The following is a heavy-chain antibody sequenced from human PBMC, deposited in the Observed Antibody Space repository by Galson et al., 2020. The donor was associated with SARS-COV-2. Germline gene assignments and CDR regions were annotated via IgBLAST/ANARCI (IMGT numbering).Heavy chain of an antibody. CDR3: AREFGDSSGYSGLDYYYYGMDV. J-gene: IGHJ6*02. CDR1: GFTFSDHY. CDR2: TRNKANSYTT. V-gene: IGHV3-72*01. D-gene: IGHD3-22*01. Sequence: TGGSLRLSCAASGFTFSDHYMDWVRQAPGKGLEWVGRTRNKANSYTTEYAASVKGRFTISRDDSKNSLYLQMNSLKTEDTAVYYCAREFGDSSGYSGLDYYYYGMDVWGQGTTVTVSS.